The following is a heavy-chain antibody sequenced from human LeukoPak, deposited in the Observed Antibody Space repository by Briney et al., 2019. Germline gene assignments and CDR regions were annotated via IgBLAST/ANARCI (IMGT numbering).Heavy chain of an antibody. CDR1: GFTFSSYE. CDR3: AGYDSSGYYRTFDY. D-gene: IGHD3-22*01. J-gene: IGHJ4*02. CDR2: ISSSGSTI. Sequence: GGSLRLSCAASGFTFSSYEMNWVRQAPGKGLEWVSYISSSGSTIYYADSVKGRSTISRDNAKNSLYLQMNSLRAEDTAVYYCAGYDSSGYYRTFDYWGQGTLVTVSS. V-gene: IGHV3-48*03.